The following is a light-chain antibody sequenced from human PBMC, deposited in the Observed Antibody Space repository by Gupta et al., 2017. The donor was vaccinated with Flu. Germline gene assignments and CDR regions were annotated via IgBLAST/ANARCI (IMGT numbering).Light chain of an antibody. V-gene: IGKV4-1*01. J-gene: IGKJ4*01. CDR2: WSS. CDR1: QSVLHSSDNRNY. Sequence: DIVMTQSPDSLIVSLGERATINCKSSQSVLHSSDNRNYLAWYQQKPGQSPKLLMHWSSTREAGVPDRFSGSGSGTDFTLAMSSLQAEDVELYYCVQYHSTPLSFGGGTKVEI. CDR3: VQYHSTPLS.